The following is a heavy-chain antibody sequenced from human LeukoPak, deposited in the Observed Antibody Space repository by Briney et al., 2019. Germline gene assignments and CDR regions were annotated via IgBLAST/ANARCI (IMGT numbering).Heavy chain of an antibody. CDR2: ISAYDGNT. Sequence: GASVKVSCEASGYTFTRYGISWVRPAPGQGVEWRGWISAYDGNTKYAQKLQGRVTMTTDTSTRTAYMELRSLRFDDTAVYYCARGDDILTGYFRGFDYWGQGNLVTVSS. D-gene: IGHD3-9*01. J-gene: IGHJ4*02. CDR1: GYTFTRYG. V-gene: IGHV1-18*01. CDR3: ARGDDILTGYFRGFDY.